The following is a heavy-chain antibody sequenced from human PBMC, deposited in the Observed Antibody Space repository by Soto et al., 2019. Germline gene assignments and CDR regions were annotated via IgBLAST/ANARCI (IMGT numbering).Heavy chain of an antibody. D-gene: IGHD6-19*01. J-gene: IGHJ3*02. CDR2: IKHSGSS. CDR3: ARGGSSEWKVALDI. V-gene: IGHV4-34*01. CDR1: ALSFIHYY. Sequence: PSSTXSLTCSVYALSFIHYYFNLIRQSPGKGLEWIGKIKHSGSSNYNPSLRSRVSISVDMSKNQFSLRLTSVTAADTAVYYCARGGSSEWKVALDIWGQGTMV.